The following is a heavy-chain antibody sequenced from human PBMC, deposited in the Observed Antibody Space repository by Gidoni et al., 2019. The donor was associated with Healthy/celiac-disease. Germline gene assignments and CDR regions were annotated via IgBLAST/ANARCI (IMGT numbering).Heavy chain of an antibody. CDR2: ISGSGGST. Sequence: EVQLLESGGGLVQPGGSLRLSCAASGFTFSSYAMSWVRQAPGKGLEWVSAISGSGGSTYYADSVKGRFTISRDNSKNTLYLQMNSLRAEDTAVYYCANGARYYDSSGYSKDYWGQGTLVTVSS. V-gene: IGHV3-23*01. D-gene: IGHD3-22*01. CDR3: ANGARYYDSSGYSKDY. CDR1: GFTFSSYA. J-gene: IGHJ4*02.